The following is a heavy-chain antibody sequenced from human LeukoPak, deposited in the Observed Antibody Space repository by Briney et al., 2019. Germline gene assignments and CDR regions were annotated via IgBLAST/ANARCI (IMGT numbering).Heavy chain of an antibody. CDR3: AKDSLGPIAVAGFFDS. D-gene: IGHD6-19*01. V-gene: IGHV3-11*01. CDR2: ISSSGSTI. Sequence: PGGSLRLSCAASGFTFSDYYMSWIRQAPGKGLGWVSYISSSGSTIYYADSVKGRFTISRDNAKNSLYLQMNSLRAEDTAVYYCAKDSLGPIAVAGFFDSWGQGTLVTVSS. CDR1: GFTFSDYY. J-gene: IGHJ4*02.